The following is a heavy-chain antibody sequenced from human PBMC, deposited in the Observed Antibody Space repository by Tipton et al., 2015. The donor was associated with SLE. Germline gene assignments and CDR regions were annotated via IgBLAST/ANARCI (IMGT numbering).Heavy chain of an antibody. CDR2: VFDTGYT. V-gene: IGHV4-39*01. Sequence: TLSLTCHVAGGPIRNSPFYWAWIRQTRGKRLEWIGSVFDTGYTAYNPSLEGRVSISVDTSNNEFSLKLSSVTAADTAVYFCARQDLGRAATLTFDIWGLGTLATVSS. CDR3: ARQDLGRAATLTFDI. CDR1: GGPIRNSPFY. J-gene: IGHJ4*02. D-gene: IGHD6-25*01.